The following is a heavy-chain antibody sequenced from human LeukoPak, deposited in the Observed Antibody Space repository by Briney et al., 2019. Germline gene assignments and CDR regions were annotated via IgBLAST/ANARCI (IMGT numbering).Heavy chain of an antibody. Sequence: GGSLRLSCAASGFTFSSYAMSWVRQAPGKGLEWVSGISWNSGSIGYADSVKGRFTISRDNAKNSLYLQMNSLRAEDTALYYCAKDYTYSSGWYPGHFDYWGQGTLVTVSS. CDR3: AKDYTYSSGWYPGHFDY. D-gene: IGHD6-19*01. V-gene: IGHV3-9*01. CDR2: ISWNSGSI. CDR1: GFTFSSYA. J-gene: IGHJ4*02.